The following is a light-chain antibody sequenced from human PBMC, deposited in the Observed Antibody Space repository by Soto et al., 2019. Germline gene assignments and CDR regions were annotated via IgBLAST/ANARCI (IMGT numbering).Light chain of an antibody. CDR3: QQYNNWPPIT. V-gene: IGKV3-20*01. CDR2: GAS. J-gene: IGKJ5*01. Sequence: EIVLTQSPGTLSLSPGERATLSCRASQSVSSNYLVWYQQKPGQALRLLVYGASSRATGIPDRFSGSGSGTDFTLTISSLQSEDFAVYYCQQYNNWPPITFGQGTRLEIK. CDR1: QSVSSNY.